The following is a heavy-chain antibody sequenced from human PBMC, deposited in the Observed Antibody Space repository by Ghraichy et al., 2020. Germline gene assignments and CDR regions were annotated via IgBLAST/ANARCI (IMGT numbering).Heavy chain of an antibody. CDR1: GGSISSSSYY. Sequence: ESLNISCTVSGGSISSSSYYWGWIRQPPGKGLEWIGSIYYSGSTYYNPSLKSRVTISVDTSKNQFSLKLSSVTAADTAVYYCARHDGYSSGWSLAPFDYWGQGTLVTVSS. CDR2: IYYSGST. J-gene: IGHJ4*02. CDR3: ARHDGYSSGWSLAPFDY. D-gene: IGHD6-19*01. V-gene: IGHV4-39*01.